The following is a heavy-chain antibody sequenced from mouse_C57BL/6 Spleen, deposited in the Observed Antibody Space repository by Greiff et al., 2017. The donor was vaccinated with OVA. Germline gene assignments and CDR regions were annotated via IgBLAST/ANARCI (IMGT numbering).Heavy chain of an antibody. Sequence: VQLVESGPELVKPGASVKISCKASGYAFSSSWMNWVKQRPGKGLEWIGRIYPGDGDTNYNGKFKGKATLTADKSSSTAYMQLSSLTSEDSAVYFCARRNYGSSRYWYFDVWGTGTTVTVSS. V-gene: IGHV1-82*01. CDR2: IYPGDGDT. CDR3: ARRNYGSSRYWYFDV. J-gene: IGHJ1*03. D-gene: IGHD1-1*01. CDR1: GYAFSSSW.